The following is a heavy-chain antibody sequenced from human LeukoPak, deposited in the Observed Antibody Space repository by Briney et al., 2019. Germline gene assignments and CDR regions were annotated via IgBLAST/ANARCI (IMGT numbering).Heavy chain of an antibody. CDR2: IKQDGSEK. V-gene: IGHV3-7*04. CDR1: GFTFSSYW. Sequence: GGSLRLSCAASGFTFSSYWMSWVRQAPGKGLEWVANIKQDGSEKYYVDSVKGRFTISRDNAKNSLYLQMNSLRAEDTAVYYCARVPLIYDFWSGYSYYFDYWGQGTLVTVSS. J-gene: IGHJ4*02. CDR3: ARVPLIYDFWSGYSYYFDY. D-gene: IGHD3-3*01.